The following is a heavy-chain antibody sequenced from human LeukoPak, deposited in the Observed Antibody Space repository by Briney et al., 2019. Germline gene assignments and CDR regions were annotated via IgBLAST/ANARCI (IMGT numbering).Heavy chain of an antibody. CDR3: AKDPDLSEYGDYRLQPVDY. V-gene: IGHV3-48*01. CDR2: ISSSSSTI. Sequence: GGSLRLSCAASGFTFSSYSMNWVRQAPGKGLEWVSYISSSSSTIYYADSVKGRFTISRDNAKNSLYLQMNSLRAEDTAVYYCAKDPDLSEYGDYRLQPVDYWGQGTLVTVSS. J-gene: IGHJ4*02. CDR1: GFTFSSYS. D-gene: IGHD4-17*01.